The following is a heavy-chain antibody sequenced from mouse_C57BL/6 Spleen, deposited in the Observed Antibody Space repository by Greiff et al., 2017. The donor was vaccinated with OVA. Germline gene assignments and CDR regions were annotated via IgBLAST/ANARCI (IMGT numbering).Heavy chain of an antibody. V-gene: IGHV1-81*01. CDR2: IYPRSGNT. Sequence: QVQLQQSGAELARPGASVKLSCKASGYTFTSYGISWVKQRTGQGLEWIGEIYPRSGNTYYNEKFKGKATLTADKSSSTAYMVLRSLTSEDSAVYFCARRGDDEFACWGKGTLVTVSA. J-gene: IGHJ3*01. CDR1: GYTFTSYG. D-gene: IGHD2-12*01. CDR3: ARRGDDEFAC.